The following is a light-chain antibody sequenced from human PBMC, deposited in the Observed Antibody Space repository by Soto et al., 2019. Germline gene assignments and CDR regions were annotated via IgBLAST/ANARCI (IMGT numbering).Light chain of an antibody. CDR3: QQLNSYPIT. Sequence: DITSTQSPSFLSASVGDRVTITCRASQGISSYLAWYQQKPGKAPKLLIYAASTLQSGVPSRFSGSGSGTEFTLTISSLQPEDFATYYCQQLNSYPITFGQGTRLAI. V-gene: IGKV1-9*01. CDR2: AAS. CDR1: QGISSY. J-gene: IGKJ5*01.